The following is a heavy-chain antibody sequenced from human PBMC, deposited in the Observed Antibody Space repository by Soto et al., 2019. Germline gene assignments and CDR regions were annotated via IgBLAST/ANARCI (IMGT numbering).Heavy chain of an antibody. D-gene: IGHD2-15*01. CDR1: GFTFSSCT. CDR3: SGCSGGACHQNYGMDV. CDR2: ISPSTSHI. J-gene: IGHJ6*02. Sequence: EVHLVESGGGLVKPGGSLRLSCAVSGFTFSSCTMNWVRQAPGKGLEWVSSISPSTSHIYYADSVKGRFTISRDNAKNSLLLQMSSRRAEDTAVYYCSGCSGGACHQNYGMDVWGQGTTVTVSS. V-gene: IGHV3-21*01.